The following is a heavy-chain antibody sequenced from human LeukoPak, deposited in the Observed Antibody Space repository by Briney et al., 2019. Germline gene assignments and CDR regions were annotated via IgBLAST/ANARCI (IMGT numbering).Heavy chain of an antibody. CDR3: AKDIRGNRYGHPDY. CDR1: GFSFSTYW. D-gene: IGHD5-18*01. Sequence: GGSLRLSCTASGFSFSTYWMHWVRQAPGKGLVWVSRINGDGSSITYADSVRGRFTISRDNAKNTLYLQMNSLRAEDTALYYCAKDIRGNRYGHPDYWAREPWSPSPQ. J-gene: IGHJ4*02. CDR2: INGDGSSI. V-gene: IGHV3-74*01.